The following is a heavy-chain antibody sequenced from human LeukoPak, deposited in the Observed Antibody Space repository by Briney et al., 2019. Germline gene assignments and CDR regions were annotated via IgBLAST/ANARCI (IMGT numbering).Heavy chain of an antibody. J-gene: IGHJ6*02. Sequence: PGRSLRLSCAASGFTFSSYGMHWVRQAPGKWLEWVAAIWYDRSNKYYADSVKGRFTISRDNSKNTLYLRMNSLRAEDTAVYYCARNGPNGYNYWYYGMDVWGQGTTVTVS. CDR1: GFTFSSYG. CDR3: ARNGPNGYNYWYYGMDV. V-gene: IGHV3-33*01. CDR2: IWYDRSNK. D-gene: IGHD5-24*01.